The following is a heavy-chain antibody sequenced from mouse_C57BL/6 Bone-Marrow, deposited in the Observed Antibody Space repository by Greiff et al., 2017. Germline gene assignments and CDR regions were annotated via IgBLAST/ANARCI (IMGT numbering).Heavy chain of an antibody. V-gene: IGHV1-55*01. J-gene: IGHJ2*01. CDR2: IYPGSGST. CDR3: ARERGYGNYYFDY. CDR1: GYTFTSYW. Sequence: QVQLQQPGAELVKPGASVKMSCKASGYTFTSYWLTWVKQRPGQGLEWIGDIYPGSGSTNYNEKFKSKATLTVDTSSRTASMQLSSLTSEDSAVYYCARERGYGNYYFDYWGQCTTLTVSS. D-gene: IGHD2-10*02.